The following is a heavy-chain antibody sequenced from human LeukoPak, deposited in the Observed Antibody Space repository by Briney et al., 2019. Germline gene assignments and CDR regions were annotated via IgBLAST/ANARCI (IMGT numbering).Heavy chain of an antibody. CDR2: IIPILGIA. J-gene: IGHJ5*02. D-gene: IGHD6-13*01. V-gene: IGHV1-69*04. CDR3: ARAALGPYSSRQFDP. Sequence: GASVKVSCKASGGTFSSYAISWVRQAPGQGLEWMGRIIPILGIANYAQKFQGRVTITAGKSTSTAYMELSSLRSEDTAVYYCARAALGPYSSRQFDPWGQGTLVTVSS. CDR1: GGTFSSYA.